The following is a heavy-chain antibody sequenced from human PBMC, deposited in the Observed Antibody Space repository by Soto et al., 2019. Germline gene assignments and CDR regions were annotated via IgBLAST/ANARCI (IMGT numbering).Heavy chain of an antibody. CDR1: GFTVSGNS. Sequence: EVQLVESGGGLVQAGGSLRLSCAASGFTVSGNSMAWVRQAPGKGLEWVSIIYSTNNTYYADFVKGRFTMSRDNSKKTMWLQINSLRAEYTAVYYCARASIVSTMGGGLDPWGQGARVIVSS. V-gene: IGHV3-66*01. D-gene: IGHD5-12*01. CDR2: IYSTNNT. CDR3: ARASIVSTMGGGLDP. J-gene: IGHJ5*02.